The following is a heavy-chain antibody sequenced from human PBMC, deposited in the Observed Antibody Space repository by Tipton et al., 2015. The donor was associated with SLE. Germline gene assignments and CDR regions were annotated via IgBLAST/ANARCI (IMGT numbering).Heavy chain of an antibody. Sequence: TLSLTCTVSGDSISRGIYYWAWIRQLPGKGLEWIAQIYRTGLTKYSPSLHSRVSISVDTSKNQFSLKLNSVTAADTAVYYCARGRSYDFWNFHHWGQGTLVTVST. V-gene: IGHV4-39*07. CDR2: IYRTGLT. J-gene: IGHJ1*01. D-gene: IGHD3-3*01. CDR1: GDSISRGIYY. CDR3: ARGRSYDFWNFHH.